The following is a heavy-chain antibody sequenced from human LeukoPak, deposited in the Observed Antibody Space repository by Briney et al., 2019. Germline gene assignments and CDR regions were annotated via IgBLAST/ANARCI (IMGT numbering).Heavy chain of an antibody. D-gene: IGHD2-2*01. Sequence: ASVKVSCKASGYTFTGYYMHWVRQAPGQGLKWMGWINPNSGGTNYAQKFQGRVTMTRDTSISTAYMELSRLRSDDTAVYYCATDIVVVPAAMPASDPWGQGTLVTVSS. CDR2: INPNSGGT. CDR3: ATDIVVVPAAMPASDP. J-gene: IGHJ5*02. V-gene: IGHV1-2*02. CDR1: GYTFTGYY.